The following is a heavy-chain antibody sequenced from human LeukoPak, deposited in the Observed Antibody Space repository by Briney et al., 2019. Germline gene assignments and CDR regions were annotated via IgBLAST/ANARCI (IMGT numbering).Heavy chain of an antibody. Sequence: GGSLRLSCAASGSTFNNYNMNWVRQAPGKGLEWVSSISTSSNYIYYADSVKGRFTISRDNAKNSLYLQMNSLRDEDTAVYYCARGKWLRFYYFDYWGQGTLVTVSS. CDR2: ISTSSNYI. V-gene: IGHV3-21*01. CDR3: ARGKWLRFYYFDY. D-gene: IGHD5-12*01. CDR1: GSTFNNYN. J-gene: IGHJ4*02.